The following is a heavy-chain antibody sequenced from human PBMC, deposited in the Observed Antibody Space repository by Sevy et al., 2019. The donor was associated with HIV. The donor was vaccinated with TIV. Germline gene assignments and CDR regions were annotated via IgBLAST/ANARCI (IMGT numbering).Heavy chain of an antibody. V-gene: IGHV1-24*01. J-gene: IGHJ6*02. CDR1: GYTLTELS. D-gene: IGHD6-13*01. CDR2: FDPEDGET. CDR3: ATEAPPAAGTEWWVGGYYYGMDV. Sequence: ASVKVSCKVSGYTLTELSMHWVRQAPGKGLEWMGGFDPEDGETIYAQKFQGRGTMTEDTSTDTAYMELSSLRSEDTAVYYCATEAPPAAGTEWWVGGYYYGMDVWGQGTTVTVSS.